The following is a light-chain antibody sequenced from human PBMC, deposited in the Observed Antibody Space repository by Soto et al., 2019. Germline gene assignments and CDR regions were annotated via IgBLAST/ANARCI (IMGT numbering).Light chain of an antibody. CDR2: GES. CDR1: QSVSSSY. J-gene: IGKJ4*01. Sequence: EIVLTQSPGTLSLSPGERATLSCRASQSVSSSYLAWYQKRPGQAPRLLIYGESTRDTGIPDRFSGSGSETDLTLTISRLEPEDFAVYYCQQYGTSPLTCGGGTKVDIK. V-gene: IGKV3-20*01. CDR3: QQYGTSPLT.